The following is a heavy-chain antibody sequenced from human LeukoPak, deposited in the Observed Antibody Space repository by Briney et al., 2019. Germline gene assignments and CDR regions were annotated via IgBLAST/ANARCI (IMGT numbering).Heavy chain of an antibody. V-gene: IGHV1-2*02. CDR1: GYTFTGYY. Sequence: GASVKVSCKASGYTFTGYYMHWVRQAPGQGLEWMGWINPNSGGTNYAQKFQGRVTMTRDTSISTAYMELSRLRSDDTAVYYCAREHDYGDLRVDYWGQGTLVTVSS. CDR3: AREHDYGDLRVDY. D-gene: IGHD4-17*01. J-gene: IGHJ4*02. CDR2: INPNSGGT.